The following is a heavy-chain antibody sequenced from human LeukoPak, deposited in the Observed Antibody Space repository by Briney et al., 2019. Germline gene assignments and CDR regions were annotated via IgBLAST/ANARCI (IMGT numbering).Heavy chain of an antibody. V-gene: IGHV4-59*01. J-gene: IGHJ3*02. Sequence: SETLSLTCTVSGGSMKSYYWNWIRQPPGKGLEWIGYIYYSGSTNYNPSLKSRVTISVDTSKNQFSLKLTSVTAADTAIYYCARVGGMLTINNEAFDIWAQGTVVTVS. D-gene: IGHD5-24*01. CDR2: IYYSGST. CDR1: GGSMKSYY. CDR3: ARVGGMLTINNEAFDI.